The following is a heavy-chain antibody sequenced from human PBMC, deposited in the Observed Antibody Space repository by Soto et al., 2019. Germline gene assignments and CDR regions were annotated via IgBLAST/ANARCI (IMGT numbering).Heavy chain of an antibody. D-gene: IGHD2-21*02. J-gene: IGHJ4*02. CDR2: IYNSGST. V-gene: IGHV4-4*09. CDR1: GASFSGYY. Sequence: SETLSLTCAVYGASFSGYYWSWIRQPPGKGLEWIGYIYNSGSTNYNPSLKSRVTILVDMSKNQFSLKLSSVTAADTAVYYCARRFTNCIGGACYKDFYSWGQGALVTVSA. CDR3: ARRFTNCIGGACYKDFYS.